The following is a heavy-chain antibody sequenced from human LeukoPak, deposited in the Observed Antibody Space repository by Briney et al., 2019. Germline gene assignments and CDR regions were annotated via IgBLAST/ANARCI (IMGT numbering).Heavy chain of an antibody. V-gene: IGHV3-30*18. CDR2: ISYDGRNK. J-gene: IGHJ4*02. D-gene: IGHD2-2*01. CDR1: GFTFNNYG. Sequence: PGKSLRLSCAASGFTFNNYGMHWVRQAPGKGLEGVAVISYDGRNKHYPDSVKGRFTISRDISTDTLWLQMDSLRTEDTAVYYCAKGPLRGTAAAIDYWGQGTLVTVSS. CDR3: AKGPLRGTAAAIDY.